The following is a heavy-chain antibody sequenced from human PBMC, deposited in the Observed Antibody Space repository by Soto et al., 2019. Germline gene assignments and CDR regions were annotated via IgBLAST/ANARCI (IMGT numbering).Heavy chain of an antibody. Sequence: GGSLRLSCAASGFTFSNAWMNWVRQAPGKGLEWVGRIKRKSDGGTIEYAAPVKGRFTISRDDSKNTLYLQMNSLKTEDTAVYYCTTGGIAVSSMDVWGQGTTVTVSS. V-gene: IGHV3-15*07. CDR1: GFTFSNAW. J-gene: IGHJ6*02. CDR2: IKRKSDGGTI. D-gene: IGHD6-19*01. CDR3: TTGGIAVSSMDV.